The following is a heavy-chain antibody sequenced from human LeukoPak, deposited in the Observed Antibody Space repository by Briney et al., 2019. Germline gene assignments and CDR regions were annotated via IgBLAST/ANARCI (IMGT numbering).Heavy chain of an antibody. J-gene: IGHJ4*02. CDR3: AKERYMLDY. D-gene: IGHD1-14*01. CDR1: GFTFSRYG. Sequence: GGSLRLSCAASGFTFSRYGMHWVRRAPGKGLEWVALVSHDGSKKYCADSVKGRFTISRDNPKNTLYLQMNSLRPEDTAVYFCAKERYMLDYWGQGTLVTVSS. V-gene: IGHV3-30*18. CDR2: VSHDGSKK.